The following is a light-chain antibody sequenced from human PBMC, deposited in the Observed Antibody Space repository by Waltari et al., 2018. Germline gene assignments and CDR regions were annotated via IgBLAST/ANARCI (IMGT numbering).Light chain of an antibody. J-gene: IGLJ1*01. Sequence: SALTQPRSVSGSPGQSVTISCTGTNSDVGSHNFVSWYQQNPGKAPKLIIYDFLKRPSGVPHRFSGSKSGYTASLTISGLQAEDEGDYYCCSYAGDYSYVFGSGTTVIVL. V-gene: IGLV2-11*01. CDR3: CSYAGDYSYV. CDR2: DFL. CDR1: NSDVGSHNF.